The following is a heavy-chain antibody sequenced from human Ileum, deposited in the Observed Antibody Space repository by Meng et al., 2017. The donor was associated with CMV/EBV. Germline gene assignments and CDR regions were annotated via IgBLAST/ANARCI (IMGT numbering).Heavy chain of an antibody. V-gene: IGHV3-23*01. CDR2: ISGSGGST. CDR1: GFTFSSYA. CDR3: AKARHRYSSSSVRGPFDY. D-gene: IGHD6-6*01. J-gene: IGHJ4*02. Sequence: GGSLRLSCAASGFTFSSYAMSWVRQAPGKGLEWVSAISGSGGSTYYADSVKGRFTISGDNSKNTLYLQMNSLRAEDTAVYYGAKARHRYSSSSVRGPFDYWGQGTRVTVAS.